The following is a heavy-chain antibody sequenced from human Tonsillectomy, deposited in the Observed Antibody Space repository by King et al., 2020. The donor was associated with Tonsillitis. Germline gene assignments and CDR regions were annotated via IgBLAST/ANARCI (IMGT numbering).Heavy chain of an antibody. CDR3: ARPQGYSDGNAFDI. CDR2: IKHSGST. Sequence: VQLQQWGAGLLKPSETLSLTCAVYGGSFSGYYWSWIRQPPGKGLEWIGEIKHSGSTNYNPSLKSRVTVSVDTSKNQFSLKLSSVTAADTAVYYCARPQGYSDGNAFDIWGQGTMVTVSS. CDR1: GGSFSGYY. V-gene: IGHV4-34*01. D-gene: IGHD5-18*01. J-gene: IGHJ3*02.